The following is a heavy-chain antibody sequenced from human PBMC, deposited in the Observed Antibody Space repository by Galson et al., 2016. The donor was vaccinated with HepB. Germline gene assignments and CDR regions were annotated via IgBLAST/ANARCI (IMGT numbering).Heavy chain of an antibody. CDR1: GFTFSSYA. CDR3: AAAPDSTGWYALSS. V-gene: IGHV3-23*01. Sequence: SLRLSCAASGFTFSSYAMSWVRQAPGKGLEWVSAISSSGGSTFYADSVKGRFTISRDNSKNTLYLQVNSLRSEDTAMYYCAAAPDSTGWYALSSWGQGTLVTVSS. J-gene: IGHJ5*02. D-gene: IGHD6-19*01. CDR2: ISSSGGST.